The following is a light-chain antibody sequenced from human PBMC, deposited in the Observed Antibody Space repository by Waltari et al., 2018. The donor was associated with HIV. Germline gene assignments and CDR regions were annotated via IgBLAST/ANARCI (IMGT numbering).Light chain of an antibody. CDR2: DNS. J-gene: IGLJ2*01. V-gene: IGLV3-21*02. Sequence: SYVLTQPPSVSVAPGQTARIACGGDNIGSKSVHWYQQRPGQAPVLVVYDNSDRPSGIPERFSGSNSGNTTTLTISRVEAGDEADFHCQVWDSSTDHVVFGGGTKLTVL. CDR1: NIGSKS. CDR3: QVWDSSTDHVV.